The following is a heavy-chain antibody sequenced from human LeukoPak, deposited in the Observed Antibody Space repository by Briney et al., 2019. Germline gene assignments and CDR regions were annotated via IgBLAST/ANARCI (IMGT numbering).Heavy chain of an antibody. CDR1: GGSVSSGSYY. Sequence: KTSETLSLTCTVSGGSVSSGSYYWSWIRQPPGKGLEWIGYIYYSGSTNYNPSLKSRVTISVDTSKNQFSLKLSSVTAADTAVYYCARGGYRYGFVYGMDVWGQGTTVTVSS. V-gene: IGHV4-61*01. D-gene: IGHD5-18*01. J-gene: IGHJ6*02. CDR3: ARGGYRYGFVYGMDV. CDR2: IYYSGST.